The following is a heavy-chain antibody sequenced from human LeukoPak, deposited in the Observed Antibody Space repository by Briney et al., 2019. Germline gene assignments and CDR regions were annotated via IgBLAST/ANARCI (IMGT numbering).Heavy chain of an antibody. V-gene: IGHV3-23*01. D-gene: IGHD3-22*01. CDR2: LSGSGGST. CDR3: ARRIVTYYYDSSGSLDAFDI. J-gene: IGHJ3*02. CDR1: GFTFSSYA. Sequence: PGGSLRLSCAASGFTFSSYAMSWVRQAPGKGLEWVSALSGSGGSTYYADSVKGRFTISGDNSKNTLYLQMNSLRAEDTAVYYCARRIVTYYYDSSGSLDAFDIWGQGTIVTVSS.